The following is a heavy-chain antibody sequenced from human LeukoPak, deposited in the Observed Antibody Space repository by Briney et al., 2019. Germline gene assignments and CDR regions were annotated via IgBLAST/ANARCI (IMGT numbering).Heavy chain of an antibody. CDR2: IYYSGST. J-gene: IGHJ5*02. CDR3: ARTYDFWSGYYVGEFDP. D-gene: IGHD3-3*01. CDR1: GGSISSYY. Sequence: SETLSLTCTVSGGSISSYYWSWIRQPPGKGLEWIGYIYYSGSTNYNPSLKSRVTISVDTSKNQFSLKLSSVTAADTAVYYCARTYDFWSGYYVGEFDPWGQGTLVTVSS. V-gene: IGHV4-59*08.